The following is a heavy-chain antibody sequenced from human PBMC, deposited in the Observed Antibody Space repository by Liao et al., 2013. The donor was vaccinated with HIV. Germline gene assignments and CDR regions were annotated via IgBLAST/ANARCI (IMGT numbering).Heavy chain of an antibody. J-gene: IGHJ4*02. Sequence: QLQLQESGPGLVKPSETLSLTCTVSGGSISGSNYYWTWIRQPPGKGLEWIGSSSYSGSTNYNPSLKSRVTISVDTSRNQFSLKLSSVTAADTAVYYCARDLAVAGRAGYWGQGTLVTVSS. CDR3: ARDLAVAGRAGY. CDR1: GGSISGSNYY. CDR2: SSYSGST. V-gene: IGHV4-39*07. D-gene: IGHD6-19*01.